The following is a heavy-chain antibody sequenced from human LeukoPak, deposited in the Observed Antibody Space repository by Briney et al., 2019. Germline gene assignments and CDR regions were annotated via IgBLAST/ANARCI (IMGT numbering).Heavy chain of an antibody. D-gene: IGHD3-9*01. CDR3: ARVPLRYFDWLLPAFGAFDI. CDR1: GGSISSYY. J-gene: IGHJ3*02. CDR2: IYYSGST. V-gene: IGHV4-59*01. Sequence: PSETLSLTCTVSGGSISSYYWSWIRQPPGKGLEWIGYIYYSGSTNYNPSLKSRVTISVDTSKNQFSLKLSSVTAADTAVYYCARVPLRYFDWLLPAFGAFDIWGQGTMVTVSS.